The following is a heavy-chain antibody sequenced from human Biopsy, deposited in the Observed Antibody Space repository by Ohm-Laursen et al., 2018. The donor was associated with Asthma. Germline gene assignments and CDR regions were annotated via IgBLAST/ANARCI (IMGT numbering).Heavy chain of an antibody. CDR3: ARAVDYSHYYGIDV. D-gene: IGHD3-10*01. Sequence: SVKVSCKTSGYTFNSAGITWVRQAPGQGLEWMGWIGVYNGNTRVAQKLQDRVTMITDTSTSTAYMELRSLRSDDTAVYFCARAVDYSHYYGIDVWGQGTTVTVS. V-gene: IGHV1-18*01. CDR2: IGVYNGNT. J-gene: IGHJ6*02. CDR1: GYTFNSAG.